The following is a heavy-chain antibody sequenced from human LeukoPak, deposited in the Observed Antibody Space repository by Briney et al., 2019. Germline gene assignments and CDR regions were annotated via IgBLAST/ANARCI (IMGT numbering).Heavy chain of an antibody. J-gene: IGHJ4*02. Sequence: SETLSLTCTVSGGSISSSSYYWGWIRQPPGKGLEWIGSIYYSGSTYYNPSLKSRVTISVDTSKNQFSLKLSSVTAADTAVYYCARGRNDILTGYYSGWDQGTLVTVSS. CDR2: IYYSGST. V-gene: IGHV4-39*01. CDR1: GGSISSSSYY. CDR3: ARGRNDILTGYYSG. D-gene: IGHD3-9*01.